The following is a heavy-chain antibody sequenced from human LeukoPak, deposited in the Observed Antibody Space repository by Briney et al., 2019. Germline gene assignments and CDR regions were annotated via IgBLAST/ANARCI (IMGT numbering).Heavy chain of an antibody. D-gene: IGHD6-19*01. CDR3: ATRYSSGWYRGVFFDY. J-gene: IGHJ4*02. CDR1: GGSFSGYY. Sequence: PSETLSLTCAVYGGSFSGYYWSWIRQPPGKGLEWIGEINHSGSTNYNPSLKSRVTISVDTSKNQFSLKLSSVTAADTAVYYCATRYSSGWYRGVFFDYWGQGTLVTVSS. V-gene: IGHV4-34*01. CDR2: INHSGST.